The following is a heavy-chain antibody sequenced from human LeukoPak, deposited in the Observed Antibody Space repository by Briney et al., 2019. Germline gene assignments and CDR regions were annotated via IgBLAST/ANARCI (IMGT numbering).Heavy chain of an antibody. V-gene: IGHV4-4*07. CDR3: ARRWTGENAFDI. CDR2: IYSSGST. D-gene: IGHD3/OR15-3a*01. Sequence: SETLSLTCIVSGGSISSRHWSWIRQPAGKGLEWIGHIYSSGSTNYNPSLKSRVTMSVDTSTNHFPLKLTSVTAADTAVYYCARRWTGENAFDIWGQGTMVTVSS. CDR1: GGSISSRH. J-gene: IGHJ3*02.